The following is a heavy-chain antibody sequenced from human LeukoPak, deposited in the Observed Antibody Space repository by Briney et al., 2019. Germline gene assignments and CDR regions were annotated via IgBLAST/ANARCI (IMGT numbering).Heavy chain of an antibody. CDR2: INHSGST. Sequence: SETLSLTCAVYGGSFSGYYWSWIRQPPGKGLEWIGEINHSGSTNYNPSLKSRVTISVDTSKNQFSLKLSSVTAADTAVYYCARGYYDSSGYYYGDFDYWGQGTLVTVSS. V-gene: IGHV4-34*01. CDR3: ARGYYDSSGYYYGDFDY. CDR1: GGSFSGYY. J-gene: IGHJ4*02. D-gene: IGHD3-22*01.